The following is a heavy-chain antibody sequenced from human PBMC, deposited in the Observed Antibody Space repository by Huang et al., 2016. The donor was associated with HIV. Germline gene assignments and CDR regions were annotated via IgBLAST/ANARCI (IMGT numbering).Heavy chain of an antibody. CDR1: GYTFTNYD. J-gene: IGHJ3*01. Sequence: QLQLAQSGAEVKKQGASVKVSCKASGYTFTNYDINWVRQDSGQGLEWRGCMNPKSGNVGYTKKFQGRVAILGNSSINTSYVEVTSLTSEDTAVYYCARGFGINYNHEAFDVWGQGTMVTVSS. CDR2: MNPKSGNV. D-gene: IGHD3-10*01. CDR3: ARGFGINYNHEAFDV. V-gene: IGHV1-8*01.